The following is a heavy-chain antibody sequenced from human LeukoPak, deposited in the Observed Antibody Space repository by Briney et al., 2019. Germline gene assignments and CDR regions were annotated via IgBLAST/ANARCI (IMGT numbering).Heavy chain of an antibody. V-gene: IGHV1-18*01. CDR2: ISAYNGYT. CDR1: GYTFTNYG. CDR3: ARDKTIANPGMVANRGNVDN. Sequence: ASVKVSCKASGYTFTNYGISWVRQAPGQGLEWMGCISAYNGYTNYAQKFQGRVTMTTDTSTSTAYMDLRSLRSDDTAVYYCARDKTIANPGMVANRGNVDNWGPGTLVSVSS. J-gene: IGHJ4*02. D-gene: IGHD2-15*01.